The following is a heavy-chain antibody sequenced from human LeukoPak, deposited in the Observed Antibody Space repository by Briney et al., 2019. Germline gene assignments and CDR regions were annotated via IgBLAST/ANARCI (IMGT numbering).Heavy chain of an antibody. CDR1: GFTFSSYG. CDR2: IRYDGSDK. Sequence: GGSLRLSCAASGFTFSSYGMHWVRQAPGKGLEWVAFIRYDGSDKYYADSVKGRFTISRDNSKNTLYLQMNSLRAEGTAVYYCAKDECVKAGHDWGHFGYWGQGILVIVSS. V-gene: IGHV3-30*02. CDR3: AKDECVKAGHDWGHFGY. D-gene: IGHD7-27*01. J-gene: IGHJ4*02.